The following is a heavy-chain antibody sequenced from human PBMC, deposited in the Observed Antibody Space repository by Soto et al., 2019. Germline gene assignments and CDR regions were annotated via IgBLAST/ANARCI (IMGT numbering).Heavy chain of an antibody. J-gene: IGHJ4*02. Sequence: QVQLVESGGGVVQPGRSLRLSCAASGFTFSSYGMHWVRQAPGKGLERVAVISYDGSNKYYADSVKGRFTISRDNSKNTLYLQMNSLRAEDTAVYYCAKDHFEIFGLLMGGYWGQGTLVTVSS. CDR1: GFTFSSYG. V-gene: IGHV3-30*18. CDR2: ISYDGSNK. CDR3: AKDHFEIFGLLMGGY. D-gene: IGHD2-8*01.